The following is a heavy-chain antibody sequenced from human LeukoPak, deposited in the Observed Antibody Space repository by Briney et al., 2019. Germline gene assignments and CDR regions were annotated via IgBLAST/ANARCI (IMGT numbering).Heavy chain of an antibody. V-gene: IGHV4-31*02. Sequence: LRLSCAASGFTVSSNYMSWVRQHPGKGLEWIGYIYYSGSTYYNPSLKSRVTISVDTSKNQFSLKLSSVTAADTAVYYCARAMATSFDYWGQGTLVTVSS. D-gene: IGHD5-24*01. J-gene: IGHJ4*02. CDR2: IYYSGST. CDR3: ARAMATSFDY. CDR1: GFTVSSNY.